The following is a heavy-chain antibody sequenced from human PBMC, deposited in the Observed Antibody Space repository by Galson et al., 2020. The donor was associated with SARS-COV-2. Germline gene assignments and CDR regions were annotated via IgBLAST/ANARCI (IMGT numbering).Heavy chain of an antibody. D-gene: IGHD2-2*01. J-gene: IGHJ4*02. CDR3: ARGLYATHYFDY. Sequence: ASVKVSCKASGYIYTGYYIHWVRQAPGQGLEWMGWINPNSGITNYSQKFQGRVTMTRDSSISTAYMELSRLTSDDTAVYFCARGLYATHYFDYWGQGTLVAVSS. CDR2: INPNSGIT. CDR1: GYIYTGYY. V-gene: IGHV1-2*02.